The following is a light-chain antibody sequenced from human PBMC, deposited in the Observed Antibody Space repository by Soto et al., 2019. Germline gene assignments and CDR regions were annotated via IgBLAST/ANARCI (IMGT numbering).Light chain of an antibody. J-gene: IGLJ2*01. CDR2: EVS. Sequence: QSALTQPASVSGSPGQSITISCTGTSSXVGGYNYVSWYQQHPGKAPKLMIYEVSNWPSGVSNRFSGSKSGNTASLTISGLQAEDEADYYCSSYTSSSPVVFGGGTKLTVL. CDR3: SSYTSSSPVV. V-gene: IGLV2-14*01. CDR1: SSXVGGYNY.